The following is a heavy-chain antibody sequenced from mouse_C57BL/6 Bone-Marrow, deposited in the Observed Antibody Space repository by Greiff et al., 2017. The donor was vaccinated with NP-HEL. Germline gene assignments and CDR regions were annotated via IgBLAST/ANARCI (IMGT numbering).Heavy chain of an antibody. V-gene: IGHV1-82*01. J-gene: IGHJ4*01. Sequence: QVQLQQSGPELVKPGASVKISCKASGYAFSSSWMNWVKQRPGKGLEWIGRIYPGDGDTNYNGKFKGKATLTADKSSSTAYMQLSSLTSEDSAVYFCARDYSNPYYYAMDYWGQGTSVTVSS. CDR2: IYPGDGDT. CDR1: GYAFSSSW. CDR3: ARDYSNPYYYAMDY. D-gene: IGHD2-5*01.